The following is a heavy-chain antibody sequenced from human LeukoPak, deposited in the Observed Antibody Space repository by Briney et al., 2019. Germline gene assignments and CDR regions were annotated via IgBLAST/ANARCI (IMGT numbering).Heavy chain of an antibody. CDR1: GLIFSTYA. CDR2: LSGSGGST. J-gene: IGHJ4*02. V-gene: IGHV3-23*01. Sequence: GGSLRLSCAASGLIFSTYAMSWVRQAPGKGLESVSGLSGSGGSTYSADSVKGRFTISRDNSRNTLYLQMNSLRAEDTAVYYCAKGCGYDSSWDYHFDYWGQGTLVTVSS. D-gene: IGHD5-12*01. CDR3: AKGCGYDSSWDYHFDY.